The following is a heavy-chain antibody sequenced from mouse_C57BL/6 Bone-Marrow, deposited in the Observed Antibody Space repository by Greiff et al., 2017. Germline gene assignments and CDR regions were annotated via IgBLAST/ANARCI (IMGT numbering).Heavy chain of an antibody. Sequence: VQQQQSGAELVRPGASVKLSCTASGFNIKDDYMHWVKQRPEQGLEWIGWIDPENGDTEYASKFQGKATITADTSSNTAYLQLSSLTSEDTAVYYCTPLTGPYFDYWGQGTTLTVSS. J-gene: IGHJ2*01. CDR1: GFNIKDDY. V-gene: IGHV14-4*01. CDR2: IDPENGDT. CDR3: TPLTGPYFDY. D-gene: IGHD4-1*01.